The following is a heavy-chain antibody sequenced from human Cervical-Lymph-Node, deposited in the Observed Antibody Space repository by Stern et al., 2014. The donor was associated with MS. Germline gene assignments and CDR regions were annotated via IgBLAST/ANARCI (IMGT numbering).Heavy chain of an antibody. V-gene: IGHV1-69*01. CDR3: ARATSDYIWGTYRFLDS. J-gene: IGHJ4*02. D-gene: IGHD3-16*02. Sequence: VQLVESGAEVKKPGSSVKVSCKASGGTISNYIIGWVRQAPGQGLEWMGGIIPMFGIANYAENFQDRVTITADESTSTAYMDLSSLRSEDTAVYYCARATSDYIWGTYRFLDSWGQGTLVIVSS. CDR2: IIPMFGIA. CDR1: GGTISNYI.